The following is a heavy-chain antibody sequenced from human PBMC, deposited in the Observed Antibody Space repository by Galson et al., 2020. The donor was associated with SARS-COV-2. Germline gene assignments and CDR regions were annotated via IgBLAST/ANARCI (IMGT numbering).Heavy chain of an antibody. Sequence: GGSRRLSCAASGFTFSSYAMSWVRQAPGKGLEWVSAISGSGGSTYYADSVKGRFTISRDNSKNTLYLQMNSLRAEDTAVYYCAKDHTMVRGEYYYYGMDVWGQGTTVTVSS. D-gene: IGHD3-10*01. V-gene: IGHV3-23*01. CDR2: ISGSGGST. CDR1: GFTFSSYA. J-gene: IGHJ6*02. CDR3: AKDHTMVRGEYYYYGMDV.